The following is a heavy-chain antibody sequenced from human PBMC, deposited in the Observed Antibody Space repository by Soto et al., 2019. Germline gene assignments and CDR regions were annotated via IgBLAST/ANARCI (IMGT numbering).Heavy chain of an antibody. CDR2: ISNSGST. V-gene: IGHV4-30-4*01. Sequence: SETLSLTCTVYGGSVTSDEDYWTWIRQSPGKGLEWIGYISNSGSTGYNPSLKTRLSMSVDRSKNQFTLRLTSVTAADTAVYFCATESGSTYGYFDHWGQGTQVTAPQ. CDR3: ATESGSTYGYFDH. D-gene: IGHD5-18*01. J-gene: IGHJ4*02. CDR1: GGSVTSDEDY.